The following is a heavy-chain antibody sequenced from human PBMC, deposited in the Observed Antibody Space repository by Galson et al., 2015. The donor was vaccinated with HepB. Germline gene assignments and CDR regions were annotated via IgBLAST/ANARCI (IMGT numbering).Heavy chain of an antibody. D-gene: IGHD4-17*01. Sequence: SLRLSCAASGFTFSSYGMHWVRQAPGKGLEWVAVIWYDGSNKYYADSVKGRFTISRDNSKNTLYLQMNSLRAEDTAVYYCARARGTVTPFDYWGQGALVTVSS. J-gene: IGHJ4*02. CDR3: ARARGTVTPFDY. V-gene: IGHV3-33*01. CDR2: IWYDGSNK. CDR1: GFTFSSYG.